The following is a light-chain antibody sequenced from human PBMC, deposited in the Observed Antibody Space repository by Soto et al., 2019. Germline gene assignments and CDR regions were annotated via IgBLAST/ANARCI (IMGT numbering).Light chain of an antibody. CDR3: QQYNSYWA. CDR2: TAS. Sequence: GDRVTITCRASQSISAWLAWYQQKPGKAPNLLIYTASNLESGVPSRFSGSGSGTEFTLTVSSLQPDDSATYYCQQYNSYWAFGQGTKVEIK. J-gene: IGKJ1*01. V-gene: IGKV1-5*03. CDR1: QSISAW.